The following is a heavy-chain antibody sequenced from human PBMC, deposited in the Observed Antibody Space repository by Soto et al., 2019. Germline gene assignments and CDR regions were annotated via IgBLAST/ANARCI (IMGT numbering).Heavy chain of an antibody. CDR2: ISYSGST. J-gene: IGHJ5*02. D-gene: IGHD3-10*01. CDR3: ARDWDSSGLFDP. Sequence: SETLSLTCSVSGASITTYYWSWIRQPPGKELEWIGSISYSGSTKYNPSLESRVMISLDTSKNQFSLRLTSVTAADTALYYCARDWDSSGLFDPWGQGALVTVS. CDR1: GASITTYY. V-gene: IGHV4-59*01.